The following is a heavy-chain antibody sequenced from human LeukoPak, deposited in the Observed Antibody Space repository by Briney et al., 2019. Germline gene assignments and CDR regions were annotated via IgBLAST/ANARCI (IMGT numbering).Heavy chain of an antibody. CDR2: IYSGGST. CDR1: GFTVSSNY. CDR3: ARVDTAMVKGFDY. D-gene: IGHD5-18*01. Sequence: GGSLRLSCAASGFTVSSNYMSWVRQAPGKGLEWVSVIYSGGSTYYADSVKGRFTISRDNSKNTLYLQMNSLRAEDTAVYYCARVDTAMVKGFDYWGQGTLVTVSS. J-gene: IGHJ4*02. V-gene: IGHV3-53*01.